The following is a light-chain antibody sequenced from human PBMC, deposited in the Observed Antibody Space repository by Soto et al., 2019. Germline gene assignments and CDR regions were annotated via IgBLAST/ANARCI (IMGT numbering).Light chain of an antibody. V-gene: IGKV1-33*01. J-gene: IGKJ2*01. CDR2: DAS. CDR3: QHFNSIPYS. Sequence: DLEMTQSPSSLSASVGDRVTITCQASQDISKYLNWYLQKPGKAPKLLIYDASNLETGVPSRFSGSGSGTHFTFTVTSLQPEDIATYYCQHFNSIPYSFGQGTKLEIK. CDR1: QDISKY.